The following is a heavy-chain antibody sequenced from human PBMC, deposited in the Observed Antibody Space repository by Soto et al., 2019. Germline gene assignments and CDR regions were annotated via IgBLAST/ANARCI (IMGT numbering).Heavy chain of an antibody. CDR2: ISYDGSNK. Sequence: QVQLVESGGGVVQPGRSLRLSCAASGFPFTTYGMHWVREGTGKGLEWVAVISYDGSNKYYADSVKGRFTISRDNSENTLYLQMNSLRPEDTALYYCVGGQYYFDYRGQGTLVTVSS. D-gene: IGHD3-10*01. V-gene: IGHV3-30*03. CDR3: VGGQYYFDY. CDR1: GFPFTTYG. J-gene: IGHJ4*02.